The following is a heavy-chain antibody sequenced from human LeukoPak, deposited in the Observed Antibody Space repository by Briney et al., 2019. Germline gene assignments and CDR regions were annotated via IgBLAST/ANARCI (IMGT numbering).Heavy chain of an antibody. J-gene: IGHJ4*02. CDR3: ARMYYDYWSGYPH. Sequence: GASVKVSCKASGYTFTDYYMHWVRQAPGQGLEWMGWINPDNGGTNYAQKFQGRVTMTRDTSITTAYMELSRLNSDDTAVYFCARMYYDYWSGYPHWGQGTLVTVSS. D-gene: IGHD3-3*01. CDR2: INPDNGGT. CDR1: GYTFTDYY. V-gene: IGHV1-2*02.